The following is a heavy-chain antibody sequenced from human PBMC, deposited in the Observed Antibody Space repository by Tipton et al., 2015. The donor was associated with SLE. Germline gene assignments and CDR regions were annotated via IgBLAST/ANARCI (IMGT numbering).Heavy chain of an antibody. CDR1: GGSISSGSYY. V-gene: IGHV4-61*02. D-gene: IGHD2-2*01. Sequence: TLSLTCTVSGGSISSGSYYWSWIRQPAGKGLEWIGRIYTSGSTNYNPSLKSRVTISVDTSKNQFSLKLSSVTAADTAVYYCAQLKSNMKYYFDYWGQGTLVTVSS. J-gene: IGHJ4*02. CDR3: AQLKSNMKYYFDY. CDR2: IYTSGST.